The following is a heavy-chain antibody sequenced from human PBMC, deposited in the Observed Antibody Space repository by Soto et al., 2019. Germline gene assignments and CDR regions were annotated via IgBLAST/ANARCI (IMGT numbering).Heavy chain of an antibody. CDR1: GGSINSGGYS. V-gene: IGHV4-30-2*01. CDR2: IYHSGST. Sequence: PSETLSLTCAVSGGSINSGGYSWSWIRQPPGKGLEWIGYIYHSGSTYYNPSLKSRVTISVDRSKNQFSLKLSSVTAADTAVYYCARSLELWYYFDYWGQGTLVTVSS. D-gene: IGHD5-18*01. CDR3: ARSLELWYYFDY. J-gene: IGHJ4*02.